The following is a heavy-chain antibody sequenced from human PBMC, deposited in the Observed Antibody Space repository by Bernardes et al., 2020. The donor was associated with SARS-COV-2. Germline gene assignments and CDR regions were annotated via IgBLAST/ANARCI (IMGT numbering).Heavy chain of an antibody. V-gene: IGHV6-1*01. CDR1: GDSVSSNSAA. CDR3: ARGSLQLPQNYYYYYYYMDV. J-gene: IGHJ6*03. Sequence: SHTLSLTCAISGDSVSSNSAAWNWIRQSPSRGLEWLGRTYYRSKWYNDYAVSVKSRITINPDTSKNQFSLQLNSVTPEDTAVYYCARGSLQLPQNYYYYYYYMDVWGKETTVTVSS. CDR2: TYYRSKWYN. D-gene: IGHD2-2*01.